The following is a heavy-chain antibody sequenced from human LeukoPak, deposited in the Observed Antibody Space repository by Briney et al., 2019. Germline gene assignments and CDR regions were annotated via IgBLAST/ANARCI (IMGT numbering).Heavy chain of an antibody. J-gene: IGHJ4*02. Sequence: SETLSLTCTVSGGSISPYYWSWIRKTPGKGLEWIGYILYSGTTTNYNPSLKSRVTISVDTSKNQFSLKLSSVTAADTAVYYCARVGDWNDLVYWGQGTLVTVSS. V-gene: IGHV4-59*01. CDR3: ARVGDWNDLVY. CDR2: ILYSGTT. CDR1: GGSISPYY. D-gene: IGHD1-1*01.